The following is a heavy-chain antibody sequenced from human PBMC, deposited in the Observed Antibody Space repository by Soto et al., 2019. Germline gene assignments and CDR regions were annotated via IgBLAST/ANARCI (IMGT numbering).Heavy chain of an antibody. V-gene: IGHV3-23*01. CDR2: ITNNGGDT. CDR1: GFTFSRYA. J-gene: IGHJ4*02. D-gene: IGHD2-2*01. Sequence: GGSLRLSCAASGFTFSRYAMSWVRQAPGKGLEWVSAITNNGGDTYHSDSVKGRFTISRDNSKSTLYMQIDSLTDEDTAIYYCTKGSASSRPYYFDFWGQGTLVTVSS. CDR3: TKGSASSRPYYFDF.